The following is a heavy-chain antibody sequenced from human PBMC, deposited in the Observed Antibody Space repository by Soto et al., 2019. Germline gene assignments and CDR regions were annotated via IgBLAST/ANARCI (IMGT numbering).Heavy chain of an antibody. J-gene: IGHJ4*02. CDR2: ISYEGSNT. CDR3: AKEVHCGGGSCSWSEGFDY. D-gene: IGHD2-15*01. CDR1: GFIFSSYG. Sequence: QVQLVESGGGVVQPGRSLRLSCAASGFIFSSYGMHWVRQAPGKGLEWVAVISYEGSNTYYADSVKGRFTITRDNSKNTLYLQMNSLRPADTAVYYCAKEVHCGGGSCSWSEGFDYWGQGTLLTVSS. V-gene: IGHV3-30*18.